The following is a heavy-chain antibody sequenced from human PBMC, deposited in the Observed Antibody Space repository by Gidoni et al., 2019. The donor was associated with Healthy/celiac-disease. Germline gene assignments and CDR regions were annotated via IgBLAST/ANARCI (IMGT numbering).Heavy chain of an antibody. CDR1: GFTFSSYG. CDR3: ANGLIAVAGTADRDHPVDY. CDR2: ISYEGSNK. J-gene: IGHJ4*02. V-gene: IGHV3-30*18. D-gene: IGHD6-19*01. Sequence: QVKLVESGGCVVQPGKSLRLSCAASGFTFSSYGMPWVRQAPGKGLEWVAFISYEGSNKYYADSVKGRFTISRDNSKITLYLQMNSLRAEDTAVYYCANGLIAVAGTADRDHPVDYWGQGTLVTVSS.